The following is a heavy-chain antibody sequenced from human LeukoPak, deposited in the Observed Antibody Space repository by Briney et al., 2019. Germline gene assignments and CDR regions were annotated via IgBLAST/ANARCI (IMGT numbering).Heavy chain of an antibody. V-gene: IGHV4-39*01. J-gene: IGHJ5*02. Sequence: SETLSLTCTVSGGSISSSSYYWGWIRQPPGKGLEWIGSIYYSGSTYYNPSLKSRVTISVDTSKNQFSLKLSSVTAADTAVYYCPRLGILWFGGTSNKNWFDPWGQGTLVTVSS. CDR2: IYYSGST. CDR3: PRLGILWFGGTSNKNWFDP. CDR1: GGSISSSSYY. D-gene: IGHD3-10*01.